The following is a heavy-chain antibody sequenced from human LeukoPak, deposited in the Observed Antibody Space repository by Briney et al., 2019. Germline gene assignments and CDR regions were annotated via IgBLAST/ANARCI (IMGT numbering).Heavy chain of an antibody. V-gene: IGHV1-18*01. CDR1: GYTFTSYG. Sequence: ASVKVSCKASGYTFTSYGISWVRQAPGQGLEWMGWISAYNGNTNYAQKLQGRVTMTTDTSTSTAYMELRSLRSDDTAVYYCARDSGLNSAYSSGWSGEAFDYWGQGTLVSVSS. J-gene: IGHJ4*02. CDR2: ISAYNGNT. D-gene: IGHD6-19*01. CDR3: ARDSGLNSAYSSGWSGEAFDY.